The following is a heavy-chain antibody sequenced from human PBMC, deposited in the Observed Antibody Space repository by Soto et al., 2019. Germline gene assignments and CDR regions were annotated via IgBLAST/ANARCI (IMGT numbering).Heavy chain of an antibody. CDR1: GGTFSTYA. V-gene: IGHV1-69*01. D-gene: IGHD3-22*01. J-gene: IGHJ4*02. Sequence: QVQLVQSGAEVKKPGSSVKVSCKASGGTFSTYAISWVRQAPGQGLEWMGGIIPNLGTPNYAQNFQGRVTIAADESTSTAYMELSSLRSEDTAVYYCARDQGVSSGYYLYYVDYWGQGTLVTVSS. CDR2: IIPNLGTP. CDR3: ARDQGVSSGYYLYYVDY.